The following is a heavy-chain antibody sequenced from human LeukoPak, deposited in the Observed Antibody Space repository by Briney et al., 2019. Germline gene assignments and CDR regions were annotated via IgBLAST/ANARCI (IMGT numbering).Heavy chain of an antibody. CDR3: AREISWARGAFDI. J-gene: IGHJ3*02. Sequence: KPSETLSLTCTVSGGSISSSSYYWGWIRQPPGKGPEWIGEINHRGSTNYNPSLKSRVTISVDTSKNQFSLKLSSVTAAETAVYYCAREISWARGAFDIWGQGTKVTVSS. V-gene: IGHV4-39*07. D-gene: IGHD3-16*01. CDR2: INHRGST. CDR1: GGSISSSSYY.